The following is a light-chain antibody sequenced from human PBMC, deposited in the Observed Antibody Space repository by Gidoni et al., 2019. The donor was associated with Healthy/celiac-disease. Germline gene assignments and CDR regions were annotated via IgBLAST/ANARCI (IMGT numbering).Light chain of an antibody. Sequence: DIVMTQSPDTLAVSLGERATLNCKSSQSVLSSSNNKNYLAWYQQKPGQPPKLLIDWASTRESGVPDRFSGSGSGTDFTLTISSLQAEDVAVYYCQQYNSTPFTFGPGTKVDIK. J-gene: IGKJ3*01. CDR1: QSVLSSSNNKNY. CDR2: WAS. V-gene: IGKV4-1*01. CDR3: QQYNSTPFT.